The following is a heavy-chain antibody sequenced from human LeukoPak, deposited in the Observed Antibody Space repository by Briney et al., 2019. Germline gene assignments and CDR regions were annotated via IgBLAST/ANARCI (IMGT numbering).Heavy chain of an antibody. D-gene: IGHD3-16*01. Sequence: SETLSLTCTVSGGSISSGGYYWSWIRQHPGKGLEWIGYIYYSGSTYYNPSLKSRVTISVDTSKNQFSLKLSSVTAADTAVYYCARDAEWGGAFDIWGQGTIVTVSS. CDR3: ARDAEWGGAFDI. CDR2: IYYSGST. J-gene: IGHJ3*02. CDR1: GGSISSGGYY. V-gene: IGHV4-31*03.